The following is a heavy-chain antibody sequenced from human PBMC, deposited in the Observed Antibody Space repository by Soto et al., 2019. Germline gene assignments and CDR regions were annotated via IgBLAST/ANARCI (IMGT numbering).Heavy chain of an antibody. D-gene: IGHD3-9*01. Sequence: ASVKVSCKASGYTFTSYGISWVRQAPGQGLEWMGWISAYNGNTNYAQKLQGRVTMTTDTSTSTAYMELRSLRSDDTAVYYCARAHYDILTGYYHFDYWGQGTLVTVSS. CDR1: GYTFTSYG. CDR2: ISAYNGNT. J-gene: IGHJ4*02. CDR3: ARAHYDILTGYYHFDY. V-gene: IGHV1-18*01.